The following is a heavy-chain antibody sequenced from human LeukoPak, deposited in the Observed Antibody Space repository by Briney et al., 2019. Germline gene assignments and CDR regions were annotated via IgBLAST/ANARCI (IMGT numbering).Heavy chain of an antibody. CDR2: IYYSGST. CDR1: GGSISSYY. CDR3: ARVTITADAFDI. Sequence: SETLSLTCTVSGGSISSYYWSWIRQPPGKGLEWIGYIYYSGSTNYNPSLKSRVTISVDTSKNQFSLKLSSVTAADTAVYYCARVTITADAFDIWGQGTMVTVSS. J-gene: IGHJ3*02. D-gene: IGHD3-10*01. V-gene: IGHV4-59*01.